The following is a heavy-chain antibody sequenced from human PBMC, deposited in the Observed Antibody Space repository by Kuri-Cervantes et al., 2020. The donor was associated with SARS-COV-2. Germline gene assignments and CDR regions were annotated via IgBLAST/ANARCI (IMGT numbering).Heavy chain of an antibody. D-gene: IGHD5-24*01. V-gene: IGHV3-33*01. CDR1: GFTFSSYG. CDR3: AREEDGYYYYYAMDV. CDR2: IWYGGSNK. Sequence: GESLKISCAASGFTFSSYGMHWVRQAPGKGLEWVAVIWYGGSNKYYADSVKGRFTISRDNSKNTLYLQMNSLRAEDTAVYYCAREEDGYYYYYAMDVWGQGTTVTVSS. J-gene: IGHJ6*02.